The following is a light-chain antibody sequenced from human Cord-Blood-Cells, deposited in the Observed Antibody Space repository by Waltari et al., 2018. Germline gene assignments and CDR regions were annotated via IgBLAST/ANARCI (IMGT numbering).Light chain of an antibody. CDR3: PPSYSTPST. CDR2: AAS. CDR1: QSFSSY. V-gene: IGKV1-39*01. Sequence: DIQMTQPPSSLSASVGDRLTITCWASQSFSSYLNWYKQKPGKAPKLLIYAASSLQSGVPSRFSGSGSGTDFSLTISSLQPEDFATYCCPPSYSTPSTSGQGTRLRIK. J-gene: IGKJ5*01.